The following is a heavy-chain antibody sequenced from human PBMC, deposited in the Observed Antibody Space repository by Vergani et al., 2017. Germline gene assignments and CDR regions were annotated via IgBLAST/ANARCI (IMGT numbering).Heavy chain of an antibody. D-gene: IGHD1-26*01. CDR2: IRSKANSYAT. CDR1: GFTFSGSA. Sequence: EVQLVESGGGLVQPGGSLKLSCAASGFTFSGSAMHWVRQASGKGLEWVGRIRSKANSYATAYAASVKGRFTISRDDSKNTAYLQMNSLKTDDTAVYYCTRLGGTTRGDYWGQGTLVTVSS. V-gene: IGHV3-73*02. J-gene: IGHJ4*02. CDR3: TRLGGTTRGDY.